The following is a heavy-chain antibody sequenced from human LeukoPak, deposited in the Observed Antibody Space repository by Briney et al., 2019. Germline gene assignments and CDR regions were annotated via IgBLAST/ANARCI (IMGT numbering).Heavy chain of an antibody. D-gene: IGHD3-3*01. Sequence: ASVKVSCKASGYTFTSYGISWVRQAPGQGLEWMGWINTNTGNPTYAQGFTGRFVFSLDTSVSTAYLQISSLKAEDTAVYYCARDRAPSFDDFWSGYYTPFDPWGQGTLVTVSS. CDR3: ARDRAPSFDDFWSGYYTPFDP. V-gene: IGHV7-4-1*02. CDR1: GYTFTSYG. CDR2: INTNTGNP. J-gene: IGHJ5*02.